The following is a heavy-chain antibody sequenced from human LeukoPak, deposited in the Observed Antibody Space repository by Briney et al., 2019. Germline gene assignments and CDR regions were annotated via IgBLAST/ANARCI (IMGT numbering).Heavy chain of an antibody. D-gene: IGHD2-15*01. CDR1: GGSFSGYY. J-gene: IGHJ6*02. CDR2: INHSGST. CDR3: ARKPQLLLYYYYGMDV. Sequence: SETLSLTCAVYGGSFSGYYWSWIRQPPGKGLEWIGEINHSGSTNYNPSLKSRVTISVDTSKNQFSLKLSSVTAADTAVYYCARKPQLLLYYYYGMDVWGQGTTVTVSS. V-gene: IGHV4-34*01.